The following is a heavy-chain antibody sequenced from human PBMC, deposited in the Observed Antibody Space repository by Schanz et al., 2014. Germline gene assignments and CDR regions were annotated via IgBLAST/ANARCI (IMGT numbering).Heavy chain of an antibody. CDR1: GFTFSNHA. CDR3: AKVAPAATYLDS. Sequence: EVQLLESGGGLVQPGGSLRLSCAASGFTFSNHALSWVRQAPGKGLEWVSTVYMSAASTRYADSVKGRFIISRDSSKNTLFLQMNSLRPEDTAVYYCAKVAPAATYLDSWGLGTLVTVSS. CDR2: VYMSAAST. D-gene: IGHD2-2*01. J-gene: IGHJ4*02. V-gene: IGHV3-23*05.